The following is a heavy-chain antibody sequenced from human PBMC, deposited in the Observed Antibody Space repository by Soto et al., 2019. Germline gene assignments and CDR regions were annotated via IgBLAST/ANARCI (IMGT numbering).Heavy chain of an antibody. J-gene: IGHJ6*03. D-gene: IGHD3-9*01. CDR2: ISGSGGST. Sequence: HPGGSLRLSCAASGFTFSSYAMSRVRQAPGKGLEWVSAISGSGGSTYCADSVKGRFTISRDNSKNTLYLQMNSLRAEDTAVYYCAKEGSGYDILTGYYSVTYYYYYYYMDVWGKGSTVTVS. V-gene: IGHV3-23*01. CDR3: AKEGSGYDILTGYYSVTYYYYYYYMDV. CDR1: GFTFSSYA.